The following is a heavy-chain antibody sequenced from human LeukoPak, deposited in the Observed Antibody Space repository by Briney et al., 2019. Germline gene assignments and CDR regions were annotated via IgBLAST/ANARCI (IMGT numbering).Heavy chain of an antibody. CDR2: IYYSGST. Sequence: SETLSLTCTVSGGSISSYYWSWIRQPPGKGLEWIGYIYYSGSTNYNPSLKSRVTISVDTSKNQFSLKLSSVTAADTAVYYCARDSSGYLRWFDPWGQGTLVTVSS. D-gene: IGHD3-22*01. CDR3: ARDSSGYLRWFDP. J-gene: IGHJ5*02. CDR1: GGSISSYY. V-gene: IGHV4-59*01.